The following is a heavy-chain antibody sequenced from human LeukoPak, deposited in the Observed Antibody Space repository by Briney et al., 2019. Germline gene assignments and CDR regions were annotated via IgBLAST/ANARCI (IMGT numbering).Heavy chain of an antibody. J-gene: IGHJ4*02. V-gene: IGHV3-7*04. CDR3: ARDAKYTYGPPFDY. CDR2: IKQDGSQK. CDR1: GFTFSSYV. Sequence: AGGSLRLSCAASGFTFSSYVMNWVRQAPGKGLECVANIKQDGSQKYYVDSVKGRFTISRDNAKNSLYLQMNSLRADDTAVYYCARDAKYTYGPPFDYWGQGTLVTVSS. D-gene: IGHD5-18*01.